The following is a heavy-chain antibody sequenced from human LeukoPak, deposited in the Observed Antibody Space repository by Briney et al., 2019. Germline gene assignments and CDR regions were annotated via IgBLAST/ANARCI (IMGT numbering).Heavy chain of an antibody. D-gene: IGHD1-26*01. J-gene: IGHJ4*02. Sequence: GGSLRLSCAASGFTFSSYGMHWVRQAPGKGLEWVALISYDGSNKYYADSVKGRFTISRDNSKNTLYLQMNSLRPEDTAVYYCAKEHSGRYSHFDYRGQGTLVTVSS. CDR2: ISYDGSNK. CDR3: AKEHSGRYSHFDY. V-gene: IGHV3-30*18. CDR1: GFTFSSYG.